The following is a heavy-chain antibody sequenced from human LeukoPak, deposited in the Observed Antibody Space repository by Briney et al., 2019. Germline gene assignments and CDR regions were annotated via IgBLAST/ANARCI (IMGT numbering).Heavy chain of an antibody. D-gene: IGHD6-13*01. V-gene: IGHV3-30-3*01. Sequence: PGRSLRLSRAASGFTFSSYAMHWVRQAPGKGLEWVALISCDGSNKFYADSVKGRFTISRDNSKNTLYLQMNSLRDEDSAVYYCAREGPGIAAAGDHPSMDVWGQGTTVTVSS. CDR2: ISCDGSNK. J-gene: IGHJ6*02. CDR3: AREGPGIAAAGDHPSMDV. CDR1: GFTFSSYA.